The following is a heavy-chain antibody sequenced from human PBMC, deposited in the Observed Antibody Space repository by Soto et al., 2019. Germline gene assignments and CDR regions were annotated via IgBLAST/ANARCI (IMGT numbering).Heavy chain of an antibody. Sequence: EVQLLESGGGLVQPGGSLRLSCAASGFTFSSYGINWVRQAPGKGLEWVSGISGSGDSTHYADSVKGRFTISRDNSKNTLYLQMNSLRAEDTDVYYCAKQAPDSNSWYETDHWGQETLVTVSS. CDR2: ISGSGDST. J-gene: IGHJ4*02. CDR3: AKQAPDSNSWYETDH. V-gene: IGHV3-23*01. CDR1: GFTFSSYG. D-gene: IGHD6-13*01.